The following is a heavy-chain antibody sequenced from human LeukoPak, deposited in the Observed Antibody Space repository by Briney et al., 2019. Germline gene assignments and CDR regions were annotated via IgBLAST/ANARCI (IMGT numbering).Heavy chain of an antibody. CDR2: IKQDGSEK. CDR1: GFTFSAYW. D-gene: IGHD3-22*01. Sequence: PGGSLRLSCAASGFTFSAYWMSWVRQAPGKGLEWVANIKQDGSEKYYVDSVKGRFTISRDNAKNSLYLQMNSLRTEDTAVYYCALGYYDSSGYYPSSYWGQGTLVTVSS. CDR3: ALGYYDSSGYYPSSY. J-gene: IGHJ4*02. V-gene: IGHV3-7*02.